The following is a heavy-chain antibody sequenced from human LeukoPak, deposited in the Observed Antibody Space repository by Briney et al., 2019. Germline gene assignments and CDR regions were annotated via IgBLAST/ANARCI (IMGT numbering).Heavy chain of an antibody. V-gene: IGHV3-64*01. CDR3: ARGSAPNYDFWSGYYREDYFDY. D-gene: IGHD3-3*01. CDR2: ISSNGGST. CDR1: GFTFSSYA. Sequence: GGSLRLSCAASGFTFSSYAMHWVRQAPGKGLEYVSAISSNGGSTYYANSVKGRFTISRDNSKNPLYLQMGSLRAEDMAVYYCARGSAPNYDFWSGYYREDYFDYWGQGTLVTVSS. J-gene: IGHJ4*02.